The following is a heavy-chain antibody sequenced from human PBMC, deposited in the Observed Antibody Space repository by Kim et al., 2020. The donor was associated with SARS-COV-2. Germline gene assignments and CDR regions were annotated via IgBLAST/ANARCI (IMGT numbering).Heavy chain of an antibody. CDR3: ARAPGYYGSGSYGEGGFYYGMDV. D-gene: IGHD3-10*01. Sequence: ASVKVSCKASGYTFTSYGISWVRQAPGQGLEWMGWISAYNGNTNYAQKLQGRVTMTTDTSTSTAYMELRSLRSDDTAVYYCARAPGYYGSGSYGEGGFYYGMDVWGQGTTVTVSS. CDR2: ISAYNGNT. V-gene: IGHV1-18*01. CDR1: GYTFTSYG. J-gene: IGHJ6*02.